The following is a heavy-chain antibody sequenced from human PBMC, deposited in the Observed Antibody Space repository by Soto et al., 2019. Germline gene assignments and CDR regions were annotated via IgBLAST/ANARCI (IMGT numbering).Heavy chain of an antibody. J-gene: IGHJ4*02. Sequence: QVQLVQSGAEVKEPGASVKISCKTSGYTFANYGVTWVRQAPGQGLEWVGCNTAYAQKFQDTVTMTRETSTSTAYLELRRPTSDDTAVYYCAGGGRHEYGGSWNYYFDYWGQGTLVTVSP. D-gene: IGHD1-1*01. CDR1: GYTFANYG. CDR3: AGGGRHEYGGSWNYYFDY. V-gene: IGHV1-18*01. CDR2: NT.